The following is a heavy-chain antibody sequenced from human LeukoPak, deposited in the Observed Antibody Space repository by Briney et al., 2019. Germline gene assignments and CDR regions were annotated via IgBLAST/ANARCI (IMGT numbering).Heavy chain of an antibody. CDR1: GYTFTSYG. V-gene: IGHV1-2*02. Sequence: GSVKVSCKASGYTFTSYGISWVRQAPGQGLEWMGWINPNSGGTNYAQKFQGRVTMTRDTSISTVYMELRRLRYDDTAAYYCARGPLEYCSGGTCYSGRNWFDPWGQGTLVTVSS. CDR3: ARGPLEYCSGGTCYSGRNWFDP. D-gene: IGHD2-15*01. CDR2: INPNSGGT. J-gene: IGHJ5*02.